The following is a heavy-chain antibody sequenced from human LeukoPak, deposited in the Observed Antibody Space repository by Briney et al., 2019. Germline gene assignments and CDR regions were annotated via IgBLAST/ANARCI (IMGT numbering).Heavy chain of an antibody. CDR1: GGSISSYY. CDR3: ARGGRYCSSTSCSVWRKFDY. CDR2: IYYSEST. J-gene: IGHJ4*02. D-gene: IGHD2-2*01. V-gene: IGHV4-59*01. Sequence: SETLSLTCTVSGGSISSYYWSWIRQPPGKGLEWIGYIYYSESTNYNPSLKSRVTISVDTSKNQLSLKMSSVSAADTAVYYCARGGRYCSSTSCSVWRKFDYWGQGTLVTVSS.